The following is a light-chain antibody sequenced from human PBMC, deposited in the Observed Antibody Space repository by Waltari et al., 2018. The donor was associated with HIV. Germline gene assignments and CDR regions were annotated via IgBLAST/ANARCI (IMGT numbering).Light chain of an antibody. CDR3: SSYTTSSTLGGV. CDR1: SSAVGGYNY. V-gene: IGLV2-14*01. J-gene: IGLJ1*01. Sequence: QSALTQPASVPGSPGQSITIYCTGTSSAVGGYNYVSWYQQHPGKAPKLMIYEVSNRPSGVSNRFSGSKSGNTASLTISGLQAEDEADYYCSSYTTSSTLGGVFGTGTKVTVL. CDR2: EVS.